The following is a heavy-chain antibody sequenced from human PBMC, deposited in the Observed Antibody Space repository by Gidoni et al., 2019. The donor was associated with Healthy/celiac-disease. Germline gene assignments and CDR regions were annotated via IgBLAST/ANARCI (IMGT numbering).Heavy chain of an antibody. CDR2: ISSSSSYT. V-gene: IGHV3-11*05. J-gene: IGHJ4*02. CDR1: GFTFSDYY. CDR3: ARDFIIPHNCSSTSCYANELDY. D-gene: IGHD2-2*01. Sequence: QVQLVESGGGLVKPGGSLRLSCAASGFTFSDYYMSWIRQAPGKGLEWVSYISSSSSYTNYADSVKGRFTISRDNAKNSLYLQMNSLRAEDTAVYYCARDFIIPHNCSSTSCYANELDYWGQGTLVTVSS.